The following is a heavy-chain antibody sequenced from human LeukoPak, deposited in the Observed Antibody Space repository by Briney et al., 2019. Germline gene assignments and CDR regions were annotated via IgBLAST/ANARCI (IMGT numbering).Heavy chain of an antibody. D-gene: IGHD3-3*01. J-gene: IGHJ5*02. CDR1: GGSINNHY. V-gene: IGHV4-59*11. CDR3: ARGGVTIFDP. CDR2: IYYSGNT. Sequence: PSETLSLTCTVSGGSINNHYWSWIRQPPGKGLEWIGYIYYSGNTNYNASLQSRVTISIDTSKNQFSLKLSSVTAADTAVYYCARGGVTIFDPWGQGTLVTVSS.